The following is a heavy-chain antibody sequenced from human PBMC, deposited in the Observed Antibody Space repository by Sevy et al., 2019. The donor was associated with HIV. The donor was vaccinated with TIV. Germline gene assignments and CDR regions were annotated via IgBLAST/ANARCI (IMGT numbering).Heavy chain of an antibody. CDR3: ARDLPPSATTVAHFDC. Sequence: GGSLRLSCAASGSTFSSYEMNWVRQAPGKGLEWVSYISNSGTTISYSDSVKGRFTISRDNARNSLYLQMNSLRAEDTAVYYCARDLPPSATTVAHFDCWGQGTLVTVSS. CDR1: GSTFSSYE. V-gene: IGHV3-48*03. D-gene: IGHD4-17*01. J-gene: IGHJ4*02. CDR2: ISNSGTTI.